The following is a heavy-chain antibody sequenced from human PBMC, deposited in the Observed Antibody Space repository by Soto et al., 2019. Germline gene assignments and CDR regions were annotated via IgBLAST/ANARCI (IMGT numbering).Heavy chain of an antibody. J-gene: IGHJ4*02. CDR2: IYPGDSDT. CDR1: GYSFTTYW. D-gene: IGHD2-21*02. Sequence: EFLKMSFKGSGYSFTTYWIGWVGQMPGKGLEWMGMIYPGDSDTRYSPSFQGQVTISADKSITTAYLQWSSLKASDTAIYYCARGSTAYYFDYWGQGTQVTVSS. V-gene: IGHV5-51*01. CDR3: ARGSTAYYFDY.